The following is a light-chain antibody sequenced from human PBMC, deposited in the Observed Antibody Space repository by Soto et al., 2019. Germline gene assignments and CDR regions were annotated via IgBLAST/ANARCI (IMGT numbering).Light chain of an antibody. CDR1: QRVSRNY. CDR2: GAS. Sequence: EIVFTQSPGTLSLSPGERATLSCRASQRVSRNYLAWYQQKPGQAPRFLLYGASSMASGIPYRFSGSGSGTGFTLTISRLEPEDFAVYYCHQYGSLPPGTLGQGTKVEIK. J-gene: IGKJ1*01. V-gene: IGKV3-20*01. CDR3: HQYGSLPPGT.